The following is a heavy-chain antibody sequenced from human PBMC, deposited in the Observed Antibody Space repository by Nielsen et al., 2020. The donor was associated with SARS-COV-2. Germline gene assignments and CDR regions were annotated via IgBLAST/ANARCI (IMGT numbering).Heavy chain of an antibody. D-gene: IGHD3-22*01. CDR3: ARDSSYYDSSGYYSLFDY. V-gene: IGHV4-61*02. J-gene: IGHJ4*02. CDR1: GGSISSGSYY. Sequence: SETLSLTCTVSGGSISSGSYYWSWIRQPAGKGLEWIGRIYTGGSTNYNPSLKSRVTISVDTSKNQFSLKLSSVTAADTAVYYCARDSSYYDSSGYYSLFDYWGQGTLVTVSS. CDR2: IYTGGST.